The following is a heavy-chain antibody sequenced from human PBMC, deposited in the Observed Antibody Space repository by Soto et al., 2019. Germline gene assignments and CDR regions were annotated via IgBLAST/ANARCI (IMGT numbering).Heavy chain of an antibody. J-gene: IGHJ4*02. CDR1: GGSISSSSYY. V-gene: IGHV4-39*01. D-gene: IGHD1-26*01. CDR2: VYYSGST. Sequence: SETLSLTCTVSGGSISSSSYYWGWIRQPPGKGLEWIGSVYYSGSTYYNPSLKSRVTISVDTSKNQFSLKLSSVTAADTAVYYCARLCRTTTCHTWYWGQGTLVTVSS. CDR3: ARLCRTTTCHTWY.